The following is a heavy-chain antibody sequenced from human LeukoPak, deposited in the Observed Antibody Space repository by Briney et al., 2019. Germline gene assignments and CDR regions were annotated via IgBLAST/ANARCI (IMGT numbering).Heavy chain of an antibody. V-gene: IGHV1-2*02. J-gene: IGHJ4*02. CDR1: GYTFTDYY. CDR2: INPNSGGT. D-gene: IGHD5-24*01. Sequence: ASVKVSCTGSGYTFTDYYMHWVRQAPGQGLEWMGWINPNSGGTNFAQKFQGRVAMTRDTSISTAYMELGSLRSDDTAVYYCARARWQLVPYFDSWGQATLVTVSS. CDR3: ARARWQLVPYFDS.